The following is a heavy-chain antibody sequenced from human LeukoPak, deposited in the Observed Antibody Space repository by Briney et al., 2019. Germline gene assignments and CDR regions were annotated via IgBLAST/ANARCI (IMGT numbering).Heavy chain of an antibody. CDR2: LSYDGSNE. Sequence: PGGSLRLSCAASGFTFSSYSMHWVRQAPGKGLEWVAVLSYDGSNEYHTDSVKGRFTISRDNSKNTLLLQMNSLRIEDTAEYYCARDAPSPGAAHSSSYYFDYWGQGTLVTVSS. D-gene: IGHD6-13*01. V-gene: IGHV3-30-3*01. J-gene: IGHJ4*02. CDR1: GFTFSSYS. CDR3: ARDAPSPGAAHSSSYYFDY.